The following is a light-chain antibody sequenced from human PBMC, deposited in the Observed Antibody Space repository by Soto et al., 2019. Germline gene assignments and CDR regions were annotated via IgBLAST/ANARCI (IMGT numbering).Light chain of an antibody. CDR2: EVS. V-gene: IGLV2-14*01. CDR3: SSYTTRTTLYV. J-gene: IGLJ1*01. CDR1: SSDVVSYNY. Sequence: SALTQPASVSGSPGQSITISCTGTSSDVVSYNYVSWYQLHPGKAPKLMIYEVSNRPSGVSNRFSGSKSGDTASLTISGLQAEDEADYYCSSYTTRTTLYVFGTGTKVTAL.